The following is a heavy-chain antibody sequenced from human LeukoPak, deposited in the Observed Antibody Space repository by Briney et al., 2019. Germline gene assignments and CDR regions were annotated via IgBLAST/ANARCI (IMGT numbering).Heavy chain of an antibody. CDR1: GYTFTGYY. J-gene: IGHJ4*02. Sequence: ASVKVSCKASGYTFTGYYMHWVRQAPGQGLEWMGWINPNSGGTNYAQKFQGRVTMTRDTSISTAYMELSRLRSDDTAMYYCARDLLSVAATPDYGGQGTLVTVSS. D-gene: IGHD1-26*01. V-gene: IGHV1-2*02. CDR2: INPNSGGT. CDR3: ARDLLSVAATPDY.